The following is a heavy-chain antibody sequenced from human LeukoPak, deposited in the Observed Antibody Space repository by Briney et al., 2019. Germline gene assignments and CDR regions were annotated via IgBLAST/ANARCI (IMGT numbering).Heavy chain of an antibody. CDR3: ARVSSSSADY. V-gene: IGHV3-21*01. Sequence: KPGGSQRLSCAASGFTFSSYSMNWVRQAPGKGLEWVSSISSSSSYIYYADSVKGRFTISRDNAKNSLYLQMNSLRVEDTAVYYCARVSSSSADYWGQGTLVTVSS. J-gene: IGHJ4*02. CDR2: ISSSSSYI. CDR1: GFTFSSYS. D-gene: IGHD6-13*01.